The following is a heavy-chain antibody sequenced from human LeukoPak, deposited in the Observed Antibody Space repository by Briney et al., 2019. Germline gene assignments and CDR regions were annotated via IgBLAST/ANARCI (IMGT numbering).Heavy chain of an antibody. CDR3: ARGASSSWLYYFDY. Sequence: GGSLRLSCAASGFTFSSYWMHWVRQAPGKGLVWVSRINSDGSSTSYADSGKGRFTISRDNAKNTLYLQMNSLRAEDTAVYYCARGASSSWLYYFDYWGQGTLVTVSS. D-gene: IGHD6-13*01. J-gene: IGHJ4*02. CDR1: GFTFSSYW. V-gene: IGHV3-74*01. CDR2: INSDGSST.